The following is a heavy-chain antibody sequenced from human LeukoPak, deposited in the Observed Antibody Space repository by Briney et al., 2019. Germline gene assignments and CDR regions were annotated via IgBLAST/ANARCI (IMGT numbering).Heavy chain of an antibody. D-gene: IGHD5-24*01. CDR1: GFTFSSYW. V-gene: IGHV3-7*01. Sequence: GGSLRLSCAASGFTFSSYWMSWVRQAPGKGLEWVANIKQDGSEKYYVDSVKGRFTISRDNAKNSLYLQMNSLRAEDTAVYYCARDLRFDYYYYYYMDVWGKGTTVTVSS. CDR2: IKQDGSEK. CDR3: ARDLRFDYYYYYYMDV. J-gene: IGHJ6*03.